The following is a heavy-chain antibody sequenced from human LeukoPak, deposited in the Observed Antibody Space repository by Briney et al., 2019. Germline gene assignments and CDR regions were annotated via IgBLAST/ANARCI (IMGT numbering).Heavy chain of an antibody. J-gene: IGHJ4*02. V-gene: IGHV6-1*01. CDR1: GDGVSSNSAA. CDR2: TYYRSKWYN. CDR3: ARGSNSGYDYPFDY. Sequence: SQTLSLTCAISGDGVSSNSAAWNWIRQSPSRGLEWLGRTYYRSKWYNDYAISVKSRITINPDTSKNQFSLQLNSVTPEDTAVYYCARGSNSGYDYPFDYWGQGTLVTVSS. D-gene: IGHD5-12*01.